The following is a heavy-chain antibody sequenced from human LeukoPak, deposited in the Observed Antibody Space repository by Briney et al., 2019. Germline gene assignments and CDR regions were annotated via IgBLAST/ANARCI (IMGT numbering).Heavy chain of an antibody. D-gene: IGHD2-15*01. V-gene: IGHV3-64D*09. J-gene: IGHJ6*02. CDR1: GFTFSSNG. CDR2: ISDSGGST. CDR3: VRGYSFGPYGMDV. Sequence: GRSLRLSCAASGFTFSSNGMHWVRQAPGKGLEYVSAISDSGGSTYYADSVKGRFTISRDNSKDTLYLQMSSLRAEDTAVYFCVRGYSFGPYGMDVWGQGTTVTVSS.